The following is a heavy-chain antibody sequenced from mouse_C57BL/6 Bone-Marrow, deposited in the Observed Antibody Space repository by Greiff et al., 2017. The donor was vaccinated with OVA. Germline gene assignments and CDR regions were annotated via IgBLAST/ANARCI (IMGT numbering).Heavy chain of an antibody. CDR2: IRNKANNHAT. CDR1: GFTFSDAW. D-gene: IGHD2-4*01. Sequence: EVKLMESGGGLVQPGGSMKLSCAASGFTFSDAWMDWVRQSPEKGLEWVAEIRNKANNHATYYAESVKGRFTISRDDSKSSVYLQMNSLRAEDTGIYYCTRVGYDYDDGDFDYWGQGTTLTVSS. J-gene: IGHJ2*01. CDR3: TRVGYDYDDGDFDY. V-gene: IGHV6-6*01.